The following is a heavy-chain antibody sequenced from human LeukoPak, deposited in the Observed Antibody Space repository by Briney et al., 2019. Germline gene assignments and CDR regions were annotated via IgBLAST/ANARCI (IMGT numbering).Heavy chain of an antibody. V-gene: IGHV3-30*02. CDR2: IRFVGSNK. CDR1: GFTFNAYW. Sequence: GGSLRLSCAGSGFTFNAYWMTWVRQAPGKGLEWVSIIRFVGSNKYHADSVKGRFTISRDNSKNTLCLQINSLGAEDTAVYYCAKDPVVAAAAGLGFDYWGQGTLVTVSS. D-gene: IGHD6-13*01. CDR3: AKDPVVAAAAGLGFDY. J-gene: IGHJ4*02.